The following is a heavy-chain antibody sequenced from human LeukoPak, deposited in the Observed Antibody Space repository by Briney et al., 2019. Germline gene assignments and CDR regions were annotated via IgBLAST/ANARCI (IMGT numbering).Heavy chain of an antibody. D-gene: IGHD7-27*01. V-gene: IGHV3-66*01. CDR1: GFTVSSSH. CDR2: LYSGGNT. Sequence: GGSLRLSCAVSGFTVSSSHMSLVRQAPGKGLEWVSVLYSGGNTFYEDSVKGRFTISRDNSKNTLYLQMNSLRAEDTAVYYCATQNWGSRAFDYWGQGTLVTVSS. J-gene: IGHJ4*02. CDR3: ATQNWGSRAFDY.